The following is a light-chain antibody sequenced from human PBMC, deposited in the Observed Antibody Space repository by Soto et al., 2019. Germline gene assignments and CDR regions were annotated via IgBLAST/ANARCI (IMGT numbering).Light chain of an antibody. CDR2: DAS. CDR3: QQYDGSSIT. Sequence: VLTQSPGTLSLSPGEGDTLSCRASQSIRYNYLAWYQQRPGQAPRLLIYDASSRATGVPDRFSGSGSGTDFTLTISRLEPEDFAVYSCQQYDGSSITFGQGTRLEI. V-gene: IGKV3-20*01. CDR1: QSIRYNY. J-gene: IGKJ5*01.